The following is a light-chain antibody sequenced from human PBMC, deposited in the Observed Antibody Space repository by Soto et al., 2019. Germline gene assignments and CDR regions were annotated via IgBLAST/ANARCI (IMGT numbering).Light chain of an antibody. V-gene: IGLV1-51*01. Sequence: QAVVTQPPSVSAAPGQKVTISCSGSSSNIGNNYVSWYQQLPGTAPKLLIYDNNKRPSGIPDRFSGSKSGNTASLTISGLQAEDEADYYCCSYATSSSYVFGTGTKVTVL. CDR1: SSNIGNNY. J-gene: IGLJ1*01. CDR2: DNN. CDR3: CSYATSSSYV.